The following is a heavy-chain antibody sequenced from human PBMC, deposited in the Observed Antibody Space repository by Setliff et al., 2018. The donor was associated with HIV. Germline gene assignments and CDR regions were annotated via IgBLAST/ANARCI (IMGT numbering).Heavy chain of an antibody. Sequence: PGGSLRRSCAASGFPFSNYWMTWVRQAPGKGLEWVANIQEDGAEKNYVDSVKGRFTISRDNAKNSLYLQMNSLRAEDTAVYYCARRGQFFDDWGPGTLVTVSS. J-gene: IGHJ4*02. CDR2: IQEDGAEK. CDR1: GFPFSNYW. V-gene: IGHV3-7*01. CDR3: ARRGQFFDD.